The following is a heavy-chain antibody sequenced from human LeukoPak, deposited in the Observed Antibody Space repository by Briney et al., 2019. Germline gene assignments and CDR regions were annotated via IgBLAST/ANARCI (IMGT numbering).Heavy chain of an antibody. V-gene: IGHV3-23*01. D-gene: IGHD2-21*01. Sequence: GGSLRLSCAASGFTFDDYAMHWVRQAPGKGLEWVSGISGSGGSTYYADSVKGRFTISRDNSKNTLYLQMNSLRAEDTAVYYCAKDVRNSFAAYGMDVWGQGTTVTVSS. J-gene: IGHJ6*02. CDR3: AKDVRNSFAAYGMDV. CDR1: GFTFDDYA. CDR2: ISGSGGST.